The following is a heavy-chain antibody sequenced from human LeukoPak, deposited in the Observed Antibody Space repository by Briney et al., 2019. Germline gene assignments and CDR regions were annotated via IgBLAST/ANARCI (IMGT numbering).Heavy chain of an antibody. CDR2: ISGDVGST. CDR1: GFTFYDYA. J-gene: IGHJ4*02. Sequence: PGGSLRLSCAASGFTFYDYAMHWVRQAPGKGLECVSLISGDVGSTYYADSVKGRFTISRDNSKNSLYLQMNSLRTEDTALYYCAKDQTYYYDSASFDYWGQGTLVTVSS. D-gene: IGHD3-22*01. V-gene: IGHV3-43*02. CDR3: AKDQTYYYDSASFDY.